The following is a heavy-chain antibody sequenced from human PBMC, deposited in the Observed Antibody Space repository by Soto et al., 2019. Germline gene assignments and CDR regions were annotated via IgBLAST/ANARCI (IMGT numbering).Heavy chain of an antibody. CDR1: GGSISSGNW. D-gene: IGHD3-22*01. CDR3: ATRDSSGYSYYFDY. J-gene: IGHJ4*02. V-gene: IGHV4-4*02. CDR2: IYHSGST. Sequence: SETQSLTCAVSGGSISSGNWWSWVRQPPGKGLEWIGEIYHSGSTNYNPSLKGRVTISVDKSKNQFSLKLSSVTAADTAVYYCATRDSSGYSYYFDYWGQGTLLTVSS.